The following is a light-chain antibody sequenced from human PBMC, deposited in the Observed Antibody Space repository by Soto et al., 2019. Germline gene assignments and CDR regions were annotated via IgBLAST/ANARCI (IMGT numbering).Light chain of an antibody. CDR3: QQSYSTSIT. CDR1: HDITNF. CDR2: DVS. Sequence: DIQMTQSPSSLSVSVGDRVTITCQASHDITNFLNWYQQKPGKAPKLLIYDVSKLETGVPSRFSGSGSGTEFTLTISSLQPDDFATYYCQQSYSTSITFGQGTRLQIK. J-gene: IGKJ5*01. V-gene: IGKV1-33*01.